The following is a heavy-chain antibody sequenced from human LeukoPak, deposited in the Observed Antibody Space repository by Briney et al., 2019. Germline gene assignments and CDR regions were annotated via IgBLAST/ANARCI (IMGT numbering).Heavy chain of an antibody. J-gene: IGHJ4*02. Sequence: GASVKVSCKASGYPFSIYDVNWVRQAAGQGLEWLGWMNPNGIAAGYSQKFQDRVTLTMDTSTSTAYLELSSLRSEDTAVYYCARGRLSTLWDQGTLVTVSS. CDR3: ARGRLSTL. V-gene: IGHV1-8*01. CDR2: MNPNGIAA. CDR1: GYPFSIYD. D-gene: IGHD2-2*01.